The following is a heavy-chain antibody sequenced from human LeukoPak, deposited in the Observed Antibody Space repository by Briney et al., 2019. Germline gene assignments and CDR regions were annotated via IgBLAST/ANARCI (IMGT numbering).Heavy chain of an antibody. CDR3: ARRRLIVVVNRYNWFDP. D-gene: IGHD2-21*01. CDR1: GFTFGDYA. Sequence: GSLRLSCTTSGFTFGDYAMSWIRQPPGKGLEWIGEINHSGSTNYNPSLKSRVTISVDTSKNQFSLKLSSVTAADTAVYYCARRRLIVVVNRYNWFDPWGQGTLVTVSS. J-gene: IGHJ5*02. V-gene: IGHV4-34*01. CDR2: INHSGST.